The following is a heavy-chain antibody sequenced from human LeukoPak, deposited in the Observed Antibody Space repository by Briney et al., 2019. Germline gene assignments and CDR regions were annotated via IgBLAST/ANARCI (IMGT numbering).Heavy chain of an antibody. Sequence: SVKVSCTASGGTFSSYAISWVRQAPGQGLEWVGGIIPIFGTANYAQKFQGRVTITADESTSTAYMELSSLRSEDTAVYYCARPTSTGYSYGYGYWGQGTLVTVSS. J-gene: IGHJ4*02. D-gene: IGHD5-18*01. CDR3: ARPTSTGYSYGYGY. CDR2: IIPIFGTA. V-gene: IGHV1-69*13. CDR1: GGTFSSYA.